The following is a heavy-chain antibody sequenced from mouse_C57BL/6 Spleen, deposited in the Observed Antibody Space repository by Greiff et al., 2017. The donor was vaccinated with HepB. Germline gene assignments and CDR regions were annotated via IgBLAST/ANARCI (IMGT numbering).Heavy chain of an antibody. D-gene: IGHD1-1*01. J-gene: IGHJ3*01. CDR2: IDPENGDT. V-gene: IGHV14-4*01. Sequence: VQLQQSGAELVRPGASVKLSCTASGFNIKDDYMHWVKQRPEQGLEWIGWIDPENGDTEYASKFQGKATITADTSSNTAYLQLSSLTSEDTAVYYCTTEFITTVEAYWGQGTLVTVSA. CDR3: TTEFITTVEAY. CDR1: GFNIKDDY.